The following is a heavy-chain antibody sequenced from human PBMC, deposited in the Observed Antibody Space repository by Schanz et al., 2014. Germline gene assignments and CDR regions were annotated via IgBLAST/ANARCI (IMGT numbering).Heavy chain of an antibody. J-gene: IGHJ4*02. V-gene: IGHV3-7*01. D-gene: IGHD1-26*01. Sequence: EVQLVESGGGVVQPGRSLRLSCAGSGFSFSDYGMHWVRQAPGRGLEWVAIIRPDGSDQHYVDSVKGRFTISRDNAKSSLYLQMNSLRAEDTAVYYCARDYVGFDYWGQGTLVTVSS. CDR1: GFSFSDYG. CDR3: ARDYVGFDY. CDR2: IRPDGSDQ.